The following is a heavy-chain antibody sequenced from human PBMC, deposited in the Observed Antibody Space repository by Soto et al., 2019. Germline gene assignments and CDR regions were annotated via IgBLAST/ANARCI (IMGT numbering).Heavy chain of an antibody. Sequence: GGSLRLSCATSGLTFSNYAMSWVSQAPGGGLEWVSSMSGSSSTTYYADSVRGRFTISRDGSKDTLYLQMRSLRAEDTALYYCAKNQERELPRVIDFWGQGTLVTVSS. CDR1: GLTFSNYA. J-gene: IGHJ4*02. V-gene: IGHV3-23*01. CDR3: AKNQERELPRVIDF. CDR2: MSGSSSTT. D-gene: IGHD1-7*01.